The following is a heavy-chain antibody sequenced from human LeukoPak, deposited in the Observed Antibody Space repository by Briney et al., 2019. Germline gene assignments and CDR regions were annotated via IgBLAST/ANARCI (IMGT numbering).Heavy chain of an antibody. CDR2: VSSSGSTI. J-gene: IGHJ4*02. CDR1: GFTFSDYY. D-gene: IGHD3-3*02. Sequence: PGGSLRLSCAASGFTFSDYYMSWIRQAPGKGLEWVSYVSSSGSTIYYADSVKGRFTISRDNSKNTLYLQMNSLRAEDTAVYYCARGLSAPLGPFDYWGQGTLVTVSS. CDR3: ARGLSAPLGPFDY. V-gene: IGHV3-11*01.